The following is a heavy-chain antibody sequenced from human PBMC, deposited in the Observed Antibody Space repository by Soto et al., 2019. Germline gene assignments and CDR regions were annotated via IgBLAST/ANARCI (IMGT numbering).Heavy chain of an antibody. CDR3: ARHSNEYRKSLDY. CDR2: IYYSGST. J-gene: IGHJ4*02. Sequence: QLQLQESGPGLVKPSETLSLTCTVSGGSISGYYWSWIRQSPGKGLEWIAYIYYSGSTNSNPSLKRRVTISVDTSKNQCSLKLSSVTAADTAVYYCARHSNEYRKSLDYWGQGTLVTVSS. V-gene: IGHV4-59*08. D-gene: IGHD1-1*01. CDR1: GGSISGYY.